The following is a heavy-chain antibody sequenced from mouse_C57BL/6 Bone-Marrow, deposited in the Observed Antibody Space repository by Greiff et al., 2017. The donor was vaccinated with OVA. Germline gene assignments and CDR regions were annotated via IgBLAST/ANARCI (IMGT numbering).Heavy chain of an antibody. V-gene: IGHV1-55*01. CDR1: GYTFTSYW. CDR3: ARWAIY. Sequence: VKLMESGAELVKPGASVKMSCKASGYTFTSYWITWVKQRPGQGLEWIGDIYPGSGSTNYNEKFKSKATLTVDTSSSTAYMQLSSLTSEDSAVYYCARWAIYWGQGTTLTVSS. J-gene: IGHJ2*01. CDR2: IYPGSGST.